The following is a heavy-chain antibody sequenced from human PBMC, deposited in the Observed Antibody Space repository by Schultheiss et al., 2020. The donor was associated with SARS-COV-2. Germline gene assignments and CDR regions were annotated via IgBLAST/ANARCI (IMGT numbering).Heavy chain of an antibody. CDR1: GYRFTTYW. D-gene: IGHD5-12*01. CDR3: ATARLASRSYGMDV. V-gene: IGHV5-51*01. CDR2: IYPGDSDT. Sequence: GESLKISCKGSGYRFTTYWIAWVRQMPGKGLEWMGIIYPGDSDTRYSPSFQGQVTISVDKYISTAYLQWSSLEASDTAMYYCATARLASRSYGMDVWGQGTTVTVSS. J-gene: IGHJ6*02.